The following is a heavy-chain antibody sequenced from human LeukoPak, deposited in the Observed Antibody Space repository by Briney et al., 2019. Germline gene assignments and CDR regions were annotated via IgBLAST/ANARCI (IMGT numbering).Heavy chain of an antibody. CDR1: GFTFSSYS. V-gene: IGHV3-21*01. J-gene: IGHJ6*03. CDR3: ARDQPATEWLRPYYYYYYYMDV. Sequence: VQPGGSLRLSCAASGFTFSSYSMNWVRQAPGKGLEWVSSLSSSSSYIYYADSVKGRFTISRDNAKNSLYLQMNSLRAEDTAVYYCARDQPATEWLRPYYYYYYYMDVWGKGTTVTISS. D-gene: IGHD5-12*01. CDR2: LSSSSSYI.